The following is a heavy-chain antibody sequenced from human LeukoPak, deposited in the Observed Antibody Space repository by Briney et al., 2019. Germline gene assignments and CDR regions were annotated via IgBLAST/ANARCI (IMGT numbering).Heavy chain of an antibody. CDR3: AREGSSSWSRSAFDI. D-gene: IGHD6-13*01. V-gene: IGHV1-2*02. CDR2: INPNSGGT. CDR1: GYTFTDYY. J-gene: IGHJ3*02. Sequence: ASVKVSCKASGYTFTDYYMHWVRQAPGQGLEWMGWINPNSGGTNYAQKFQGRVTMTRDTSISTAYMELSRLRSDDTAVYYCAREGSSSWSRSAFDIWGQGTMVTVSS.